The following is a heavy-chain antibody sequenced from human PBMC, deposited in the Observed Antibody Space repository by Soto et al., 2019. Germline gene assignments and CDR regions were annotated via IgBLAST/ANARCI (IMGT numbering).Heavy chain of an antibody. Sequence: SETLSLTCAVYGGSFSGYFWTWIRQPPGKGLEWLAEINHSGITNYNPSVESRVSMSVDTSKNQFSLRLYSVTAADTAVYYCVRGPYNYNSRYFDYWGQGTLVTVSS. D-gene: IGHD1-1*01. CDR3: VRGPYNYNSRYFDY. V-gene: IGHV4-34*01. CDR2: INHSGIT. CDR1: GGSFSGYF. J-gene: IGHJ4*02.